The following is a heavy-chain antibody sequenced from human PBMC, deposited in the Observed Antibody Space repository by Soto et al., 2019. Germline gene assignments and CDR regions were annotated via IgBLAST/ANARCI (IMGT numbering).Heavy chain of an antibody. CDR1: GYTFTGYY. J-gene: IGHJ3*02. CDR2: INPNSGGT. D-gene: IGHD3-3*01. V-gene: IGHV1-2*04. Sequence: ASVKVSCKASGYTFTGYYMHWVRQAPGQGLEWMGWINPNSGGTNYAQKFQGWVTMTRDTSISTAYMELSRLRSDDTAVYYCARGRPYYDFWSGSADAFDIWGQGTMVTVSS. CDR3: ARGRPYYDFWSGSADAFDI.